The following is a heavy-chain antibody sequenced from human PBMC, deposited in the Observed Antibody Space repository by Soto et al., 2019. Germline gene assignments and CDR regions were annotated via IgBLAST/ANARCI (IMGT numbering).Heavy chain of an antibody. CDR1: GGSIRSYY. D-gene: IGHD5-18*01. Sequence: SETLSLTCTVSGGSIRSYYWTWIRQPPGEGLEWLGYIFYSGSTFYNPSLKSRVTISIHTSKSQFSLQLTSVTAADTAVYYCARGAADTAMVDSWGQGTLVTVSS. J-gene: IGHJ4*02. CDR3: ARGAADTAMVDS. V-gene: IGHV4-59*01. CDR2: IFYSGST.